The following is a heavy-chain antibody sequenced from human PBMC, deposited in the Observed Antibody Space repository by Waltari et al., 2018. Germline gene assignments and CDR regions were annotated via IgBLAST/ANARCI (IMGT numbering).Heavy chain of an antibody. V-gene: IGHV3-23*04. J-gene: IGHJ4*02. CDR3: AKDPRAYCSSTSCLDY. D-gene: IGHD2-2*01. CDR1: GFTFSSYA. Sequence: EVQLVESGGGLVQPGGSLRLSCEASGFTFSSYAMSWVRQAPGKGLEWVSAISGSGGSTYYADSVKGRFTISRDNSKNTLYLQMNSLRAEDTAVYYCAKDPRAYCSSTSCLDYWGQGTLVTVSS. CDR2: ISGSGGST.